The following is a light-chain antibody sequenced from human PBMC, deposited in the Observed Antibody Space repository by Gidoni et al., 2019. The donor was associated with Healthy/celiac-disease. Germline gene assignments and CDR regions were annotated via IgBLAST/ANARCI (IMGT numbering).Light chain of an antibody. CDR3: SSYTSSSIVV. Sequence: QSALTQPASVSGSPGQSITIPCPGTSSDVGGYNYVPWYQQHPGKAPKLMIYEVSNRPSGVSNRFSGSKSGNTASLTISGLQAEDEADYYCSSYTSSSIVVFGGGTKLTVL. CDR2: EVS. J-gene: IGLJ2*01. CDR1: SSDVGGYNY. V-gene: IGLV2-14*01.